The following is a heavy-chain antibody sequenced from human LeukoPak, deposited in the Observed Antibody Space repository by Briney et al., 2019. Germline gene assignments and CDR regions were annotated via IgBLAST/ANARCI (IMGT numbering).Heavy chain of an antibody. CDR3: AKALNSGSYLEAGGDY. J-gene: IGHJ4*02. CDR2: IRYDGSNK. V-gene: IGHV3-30*02. D-gene: IGHD1-26*01. CDR1: GFTFSSYG. Sequence: GGSLRLSCAASGFTFSSYGMHWVRQAPGKGLEWVAFIRYDGSNKYYADSVKGRFTISRDNSKNTLYLQMNSLRAEDTAVYYCAKALNSGSYLEAGGDYWGQGTLVTVSS.